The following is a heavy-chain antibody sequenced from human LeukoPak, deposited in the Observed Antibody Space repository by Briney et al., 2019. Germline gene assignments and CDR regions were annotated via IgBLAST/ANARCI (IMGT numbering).Heavy chain of an antibody. J-gene: IGHJ5*02. Sequence: SETLSLTCTVSGGSISGYFWSWLRQPPGKGLEWIGYIYYSGGTNYNPSLKSRVTISVDTSKNQFSLKLSSVTAADTAVYYCARGRSSVDHWGQGTLVTVSS. CDR1: GGSISGYF. V-gene: IGHV4-59*12. CDR3: ARGRSSVDH. CDR2: IYYSGGT.